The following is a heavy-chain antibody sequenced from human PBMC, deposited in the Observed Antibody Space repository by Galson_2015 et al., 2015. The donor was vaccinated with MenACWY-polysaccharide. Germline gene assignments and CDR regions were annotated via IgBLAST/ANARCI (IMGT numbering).Heavy chain of an antibody. CDR2: IHESGTT. J-gene: IGHJ6*03. V-gene: IGHV4-4*02. CDR1: GASFNSDYW. Sequence: SETLSLTCNVSGASFNSDYWWTWVRQPPGKALEWIGDIHESGTTTYKSSLRSRASISVNPSINQYSLRLTSVTAAVTAVYYCARVQRGAVSGAVSYFYFYMDVWGTGTTVIVSS. D-gene: IGHD6-19*01. CDR3: ARVQRGAVSGAVSYFYFYMDV.